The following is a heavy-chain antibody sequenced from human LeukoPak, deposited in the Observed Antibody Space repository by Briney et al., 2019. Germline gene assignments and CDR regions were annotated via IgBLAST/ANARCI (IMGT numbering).Heavy chain of an antibody. CDR2: IIPIFSTA. J-gene: IGHJ4*02. CDR1: GGTFSSYA. V-gene: IGHV1-69*01. Sequence: GASVKVSCKASGGTFSSYAISWVRQAPGQGLEWMGGIIPIFSTANYAQKFQGRVTITADESTSTAYMELSSLRSEDTAVYYCARTYYYGSGSFPFDYWGQGTLVTVSS. CDR3: ARTYYYGSGSFPFDY. D-gene: IGHD3-10*01.